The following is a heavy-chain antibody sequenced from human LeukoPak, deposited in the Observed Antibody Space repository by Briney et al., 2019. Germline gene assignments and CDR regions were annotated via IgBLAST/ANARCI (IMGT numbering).Heavy chain of an antibody. Sequence: PGGSLRLSCAASGFTFSNYWMSWVRQAPGKGLEWVANIKQDGSEKYYVDSVKGRFTISRDNAKNSLYLQVNSLRVEDTAVYYCARAAYCGGDCYYYFDNWGQGTLVTVSS. J-gene: IGHJ4*02. CDR1: GFTFSNYW. V-gene: IGHV3-7*01. D-gene: IGHD2-21*02. CDR3: ARAAYCGGDCYYYFDN. CDR2: IKQDGSEK.